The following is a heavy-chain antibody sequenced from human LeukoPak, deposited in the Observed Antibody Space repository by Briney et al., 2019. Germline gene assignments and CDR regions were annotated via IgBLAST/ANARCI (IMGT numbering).Heavy chain of an antibody. Sequence: ASVKVSCKASGYTFTSYGISWVRQAPGQGREWMGWISAYNGNTNYAQKLQGRVTMTTDTSTSTAYMDQRSLRSDDTAVYYCARDRDYSGSYVYWGQGTLVTVSS. V-gene: IGHV1-18*01. CDR2: ISAYNGNT. J-gene: IGHJ4*02. CDR3: ARDRDYSGSYVY. CDR1: GYTFTSYG. D-gene: IGHD1-26*01.